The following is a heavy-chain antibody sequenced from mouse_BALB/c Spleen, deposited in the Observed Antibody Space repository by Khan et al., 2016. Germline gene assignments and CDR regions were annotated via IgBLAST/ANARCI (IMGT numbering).Heavy chain of an antibody. CDR1: GYSITSGYG. CDR3: ARTARIKY. Sequence: EVQLQESGPGLVKPSQSLTLTCTVTGYSITSGYGWNLIRKFPGNKLEWMGYISYSGSTNYNPTLKSRTSITRDTSKNQFFLQLTSVTTEDTATYYCARTARIKYWGQGTTLTVSS. D-gene: IGHD1-2*01. V-gene: IGHV3-2*02. CDR2: ISYSGST. J-gene: IGHJ2*01.